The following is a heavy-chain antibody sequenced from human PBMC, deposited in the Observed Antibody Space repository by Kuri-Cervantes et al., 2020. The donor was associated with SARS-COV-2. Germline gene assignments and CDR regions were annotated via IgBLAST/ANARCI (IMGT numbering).Heavy chain of an antibody. J-gene: IGHJ4*02. D-gene: IGHD2-15*01. CDR2: IYPGDSDT. V-gene: IGHV5-51*01. Sequence: KISCKVSVYSFTSYWIGWVRQVPGKGLEWMGIIYPGDSDTRYSPSFQGQVTISADKSISTAYLQWSSLKASDTAMYYCARGYCSGGSCYSEDYFDYWGQGTLVTVSS. CDR1: VYSFTSYW. CDR3: ARGYCSGGSCYSEDYFDY.